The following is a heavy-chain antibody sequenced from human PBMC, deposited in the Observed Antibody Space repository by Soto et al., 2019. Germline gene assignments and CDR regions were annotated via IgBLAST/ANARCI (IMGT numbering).Heavy chain of an antibody. CDR2: ISSSSSYI. V-gene: IGHV3-21*01. J-gene: IGHJ5*02. Sequence: GESLKISCAASGFTFSSYSMNWVRQAPGKGLEWVSSISSSSSYIYYADSVKGRFTISRDNAKNSLYLQMNSLRAEDTAVYYCARDRNSSGWVGWFDPWGQGTLVTVSS. D-gene: IGHD6-19*01. CDR3: ARDRNSSGWVGWFDP. CDR1: GFTFSSYS.